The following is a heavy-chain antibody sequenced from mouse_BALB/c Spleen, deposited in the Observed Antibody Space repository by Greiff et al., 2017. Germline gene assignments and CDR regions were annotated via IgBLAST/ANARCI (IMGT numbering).Heavy chain of an antibody. J-gene: IGHJ3*01. CDR1: GYAFSSSW. V-gene: IGHV1-82*01. CDR2: INPSNGGT. D-gene: IGHD2-14*01. CDR3: TRRDYRYDGWFAY. Sequence: QVQLQQSGPELVKPGASVKISCKASGYAFSSSWMNWVKQRPGQGLEWIGGINPSNGGTNFNEKFKSKATLTVDKSSSTAYMQLSSLTSEDSAVYYCTRRDYRYDGWFAYWGQGTLVTVSA.